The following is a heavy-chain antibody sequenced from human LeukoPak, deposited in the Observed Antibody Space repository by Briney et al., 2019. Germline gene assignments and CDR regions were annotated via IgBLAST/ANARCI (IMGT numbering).Heavy chain of an antibody. J-gene: IGHJ4*02. Sequence: ASVKVSCKTSGYTFTSYGISWVRQAPGQGLEWMGWISAYNGNTNYAQKLQGRVTMTTDTSTSTAYMELRSLRSDDTAVYYCARIYGHDSSGYLDYWGQGTLVTVSS. D-gene: IGHD3-22*01. CDR2: ISAYNGNT. CDR3: ARIYGHDSSGYLDY. V-gene: IGHV1-18*01. CDR1: GYTFTSYG.